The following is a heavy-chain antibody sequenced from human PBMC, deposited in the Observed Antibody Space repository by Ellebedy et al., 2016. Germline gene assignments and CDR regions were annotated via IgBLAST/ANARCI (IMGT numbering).Heavy chain of an antibody. V-gene: IGHV3-74*01. CDR3: ARGKCSDDGCPKVGDFEY. J-gene: IGHJ4*02. CDR2: INPDGTST. D-gene: IGHD2-15*01. Sequence: GGSLRLSXGASGFTFSSYWMHWVRQAPGKGLFWVSRINPDGTSTNYADSVKGRFTISRDTAKNTLYLQMDSLGVEDTAIYYCARGKCSDDGCPKVGDFEYWGQGIPVTVSS. CDR1: GFTFSSYW.